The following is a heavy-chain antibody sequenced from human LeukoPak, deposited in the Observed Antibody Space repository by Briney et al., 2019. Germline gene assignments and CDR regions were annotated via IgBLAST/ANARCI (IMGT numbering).Heavy chain of an antibody. CDR3: AGFQDIFTCYQPLGEA. J-gene: IGHJ5*02. Sequence: SVKVSCKASGGTFSSYAISWVRQAPGQGLEWMGGIIPIFGTANYAQKFQGRVTITADESTSTAYMELSSLRSEDTAVYYCAGFQDIFTCYQPLGEAWGQGTLVTVSS. D-gene: IGHD3-9*01. CDR2: IIPIFGTA. CDR1: GGTFSSYA. V-gene: IGHV1-69*13.